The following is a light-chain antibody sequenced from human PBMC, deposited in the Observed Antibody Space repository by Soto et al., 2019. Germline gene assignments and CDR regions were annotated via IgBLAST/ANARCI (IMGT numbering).Light chain of an antibody. V-gene: IGKV1-27*01. CDR3: QKYNSAPPST. J-gene: IGKJ4*01. Sequence: DIPMTQSPSSLSASVGDRVTITCRASQGISNYLAWYQQKPGKVPKLLIYAASTLHSGVPSRFSGSGSGTDFTLTISSLQPEDVATYYCQKYNSAPPSTFGGGTKVEIK. CDR1: QGISNY. CDR2: AAS.